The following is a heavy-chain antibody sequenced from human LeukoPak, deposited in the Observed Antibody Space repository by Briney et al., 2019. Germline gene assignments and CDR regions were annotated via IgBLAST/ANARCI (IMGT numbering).Heavy chain of an antibody. CDR2: IGNNGGGI. D-gene: IGHD7-27*01. CDR3: AIDPNWGTHS. CDR1: GFTFSTYT. Sequence: PGGSLRLSCAASGFTFSTYTMYWVRHPPGKRLEWVSIIGNNGGGIHYADSVKGRFTISRDNFKNVLYLQMNSLRVEDTAVYYCAIDPNWGTHSWGQGVLVTVSS. V-gene: IGHV3-23*01. J-gene: IGHJ4*02.